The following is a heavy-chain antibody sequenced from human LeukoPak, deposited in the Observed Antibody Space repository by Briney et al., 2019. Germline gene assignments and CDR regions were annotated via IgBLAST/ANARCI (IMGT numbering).Heavy chain of an antibody. CDR1: GFTFDDYG. V-gene: IGHV3-20*04. J-gene: IGHJ4*02. D-gene: IGHD1-26*01. Sequence: PGGSLRLSCAASGFTFDDYGMSWVRQAPGKGLEWVSGINWNGGSTGYADPVKGRFTISRDNAKNSLYLQMNSLRAEDTALYYCVGWGATGGYYFDYWGQGTLVTVSS. CDR3: VGWGATGGYYFDY. CDR2: INWNGGST.